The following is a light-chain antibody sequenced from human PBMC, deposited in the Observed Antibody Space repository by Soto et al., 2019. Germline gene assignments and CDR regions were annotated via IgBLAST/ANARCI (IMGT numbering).Light chain of an antibody. CDR3: QTWGTARV. J-gene: IGLJ3*02. V-gene: IGLV4-69*01. CDR2: LNSDGSH. Sequence: QPVLTQSPSASASLGASVKLTCTLSSGHSSYAIAWHQQQPEKGPRYLMKLNSDGSHSKGDGIPDRFSGSSSGAERYLTISSLQSEDEADYYSQTWGTARVFGGGTKLTVL. CDR1: SGHSSYA.